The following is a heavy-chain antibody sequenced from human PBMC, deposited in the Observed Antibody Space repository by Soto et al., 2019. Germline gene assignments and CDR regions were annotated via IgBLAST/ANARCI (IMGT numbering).Heavy chain of an antibody. CDR1: GFTFSSYW. V-gene: IGHV3-7*01. J-gene: IGHJ4*02. Sequence: EVQLVESGGGLVQPGGSLRLSCAASGFTFSSYWMSWVRQAPGKGLEWVANIKQDGSEQYYVDSVKGRFTISRDNAKNSLYLQMNSLRAEDTAGYYCARAPFYGSGSYYDWGQGTLVTVSS. CDR2: IKQDGSEQ. D-gene: IGHD3-10*01. CDR3: ARAPFYGSGSYYD.